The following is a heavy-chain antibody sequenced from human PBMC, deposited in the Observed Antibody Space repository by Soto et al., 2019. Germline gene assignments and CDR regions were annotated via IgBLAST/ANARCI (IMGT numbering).Heavy chain of an antibody. CDR3: ARGRYCLTGRCFPNWFDS. CDR2: IYKSATT. Sequence: SETLSLTCSVSGDSISSVDYFWASIRQPPGQALEYIGYIYKSATTYYNPSFESRVAISLDTSKSQFSLNVTSVTAADTAVYFCARGRYCLTGRCFPNWFDSWGQGTLVTVYS. CDR1: GDSISSVDYF. J-gene: IGHJ5*01. V-gene: IGHV4-30-4*01. D-gene: IGHD2-15*01.